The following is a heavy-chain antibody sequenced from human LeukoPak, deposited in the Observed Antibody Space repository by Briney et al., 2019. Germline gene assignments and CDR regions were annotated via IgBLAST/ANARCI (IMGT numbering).Heavy chain of an antibody. CDR1: GGSISSGDYY. J-gene: IGHJ6*04. CDR2: IYYSGST. D-gene: IGHD3-10*01. CDR3: ARGGWFGELLSPFYYYYGMDV. Sequence: SQTLSLTCTVSGGSISSGDYYWSWIRQPPGKGLEWIGYIYYSGSTYYNPSLKSRVTISVDTSKNQFSLKLSPVTAADTAVYYCARGGWFGELLSPFYYYYGMDVWGKGTTVTVSS. V-gene: IGHV4-30-4*01.